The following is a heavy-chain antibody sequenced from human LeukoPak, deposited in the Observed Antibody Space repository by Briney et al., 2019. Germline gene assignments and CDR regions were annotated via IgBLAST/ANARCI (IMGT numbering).Heavy chain of an antibody. CDR3: ARWVWFGELGFDP. J-gene: IGHJ5*02. Sequence: SETLSLTCTVSGGSISSYYWSWIRQPPGKGLEWIGYIYYSGSTNYNPSLKSRVTISVDTSKNQFSLKLSSVTAADTAAYYCARWVWFGELGFDPWGQGTLVTVSS. D-gene: IGHD3-10*01. CDR2: IYYSGST. CDR1: GGSISSYY. V-gene: IGHV4-59*08.